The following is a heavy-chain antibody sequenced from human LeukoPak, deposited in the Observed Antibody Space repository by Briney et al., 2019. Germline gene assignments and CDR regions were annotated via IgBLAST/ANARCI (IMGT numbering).Heavy chain of an antibody. Sequence: SETLSLTCTVSGGSISRYYWSWIRQPPGKGLEWLGYIYYNGNTDYNPSLRGRVTTSVATSKNQFSLRLSSVTAADTAVYYCARAMSIAARLQTIFDYWGQGTLVTVSS. D-gene: IGHD6-6*01. CDR3: ARAMSIAARLQTIFDY. CDR1: GGSISRYY. J-gene: IGHJ4*02. CDR2: IYYNGNT. V-gene: IGHV4-59*01.